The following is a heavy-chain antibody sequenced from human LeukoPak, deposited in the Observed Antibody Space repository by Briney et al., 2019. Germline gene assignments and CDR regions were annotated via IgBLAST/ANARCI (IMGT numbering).Heavy chain of an antibody. D-gene: IGHD2-15*01. CDR3: ARGKSRALLGFFDY. J-gene: IGHJ4*02. V-gene: IGHV4-34*01. CDR2: INHSGST. CDR1: GGSFSGYY. Sequence: SETLSLTCAVYGGSFSGYYWSWIRQPPGKGLEWIGEINHSGSTNYNPSLKSRVTISVDTSKNQFSLKLSSVTAADTAVYYCARGKSRALLGFFDYWGQGTLVTVSS.